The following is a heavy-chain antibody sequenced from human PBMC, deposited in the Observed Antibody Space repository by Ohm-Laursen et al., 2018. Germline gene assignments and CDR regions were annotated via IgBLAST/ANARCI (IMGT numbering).Heavy chain of an antibody. CDR2: ISYDGSNK. CDR3: AKDGVGGAYYYGMDV. J-gene: IGHJ6*02. V-gene: IGHV3-30*18. Sequence: SLRLSCSASGFTFSSYGMHWVRQAPGKGLEWVAVISYDGSNKYYADSVKGRFTISRDNSKNTLYLQMNSLRAEDTAVYYCAKDGVGGAYYYGMDVWGQGTTVTVSS. D-gene: IGHD2-21*01. CDR1: GFTFSSYG.